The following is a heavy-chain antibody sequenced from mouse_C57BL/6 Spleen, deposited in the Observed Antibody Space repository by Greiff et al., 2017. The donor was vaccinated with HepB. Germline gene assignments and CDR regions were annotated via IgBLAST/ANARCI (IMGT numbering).Heavy chain of an antibody. D-gene: IGHD1-1*01. V-gene: IGHV1-55*01. CDR3: AREITTVVATD. CDR1: GFTFTSYW. CDR2: IYPGSGST. Sequence: VQLQQPGAELVKPGASVKMSCKASGFTFTSYWITWVKQRPGQGLEWIGDIYPGSGSTNYNEKFKSKATLTVDTSSSTAYMQLSSLTSEDSAVYYCAREITTVVATDWGQGTTLTVSS. J-gene: IGHJ2*01.